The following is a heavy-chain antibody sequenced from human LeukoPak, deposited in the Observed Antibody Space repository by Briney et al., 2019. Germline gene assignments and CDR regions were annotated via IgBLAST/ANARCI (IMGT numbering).Heavy chain of an antibody. CDR2: IYYSGST. Sequence: TSETLSLTCTVSGGSISSYYWSWIRQPPGKGLEWIGYIYYSGSTNYNPSLKSRVTISVDTSKNQFSLKLSSVTAADTAVYYCARDYTAMGPFDYWGQGTLVTVSS. J-gene: IGHJ4*02. CDR1: GGSISSYY. V-gene: IGHV4-59*01. D-gene: IGHD5-18*01. CDR3: ARDYTAMGPFDY.